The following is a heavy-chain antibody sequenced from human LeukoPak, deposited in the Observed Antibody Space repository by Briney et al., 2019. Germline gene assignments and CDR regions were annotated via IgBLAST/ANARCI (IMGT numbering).Heavy chain of an antibody. Sequence: ASVKVSCKASGGTFSSYAISWVRQAPGQGLEWMGRIIPILGIANYAQKLQGRVTMTTDTSTSTAYMELRSLRSDDTAVYYCARDISSRDAFDIWGQGTMVTVSS. J-gene: IGHJ3*02. CDR2: IIPILGIA. CDR1: GGTFSSYA. D-gene: IGHD3-9*01. V-gene: IGHV1-69*04. CDR3: ARDISSRDAFDI.